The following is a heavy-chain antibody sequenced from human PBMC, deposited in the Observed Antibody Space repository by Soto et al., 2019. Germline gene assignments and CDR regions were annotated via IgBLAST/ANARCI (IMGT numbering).Heavy chain of an antibody. V-gene: IGHV1-46*01. CDR3: ARGAVVVPNGLIAGMDV. CDR2: LDPSSGTT. J-gene: IGHJ6*02. CDR1: GGTFSSY. Sequence: ASVQVSCKASGGTFSSYVHWVRQAPGQGLEWMGILDPSSGTTSYTQKFQERVTMTRDTSMSTVYMELSRLRSEDTAVYYCARGAVVVPNGLIAGMDVWGLGTTVTVSS. D-gene: IGHD2-15*01.